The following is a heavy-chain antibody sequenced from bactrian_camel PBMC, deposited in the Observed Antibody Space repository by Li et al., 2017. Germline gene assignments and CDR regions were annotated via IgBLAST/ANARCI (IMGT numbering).Heavy chain of an antibody. CDR1: GYTFSSYC. J-gene: IGHJ4*01. D-gene: IGHD6*01. CDR3: AKGQKYDAVGGS. V-gene: IGHV3S1*01. Sequence: HVQLVESGGGSVQAGGSLRLSCAASGYTFSSYCMAWFRQVPGKQREAIAAIDSDGSISYDEVVVKGRFTISKDNTKTTLYLQLNSLKIEDTAMYYCAKGQKYDAVGGSRGQGTQVTVS. CDR2: IDSDGSIS.